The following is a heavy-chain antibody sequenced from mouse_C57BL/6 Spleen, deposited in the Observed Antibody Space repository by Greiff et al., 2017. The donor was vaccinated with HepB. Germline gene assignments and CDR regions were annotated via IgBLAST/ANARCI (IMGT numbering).Heavy chain of an antibody. D-gene: IGHD2-5*01. CDR2: ISDGGSYT. Sequence: EVQLVESGGGLVKPGGSLKLSCAASGFTFSSYAMSWVRQTPEKRLEWVATISDGGSYTYYPDNVKGRFTISRDNAKNNLYLQMSHLKSEDTAMYYCARAYSKVMDYWGQGTSVTVSS. CDR3: ARAYSKVMDY. V-gene: IGHV5-4*01. J-gene: IGHJ4*01. CDR1: GFTFSSYA.